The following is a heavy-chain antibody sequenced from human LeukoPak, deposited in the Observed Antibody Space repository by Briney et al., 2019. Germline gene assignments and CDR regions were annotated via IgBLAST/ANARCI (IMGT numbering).Heavy chain of an antibody. D-gene: IGHD1-26*01. CDR1: GFTFSSYS. CDR2: ISSSSSYI. J-gene: IGHJ3*02. Sequence: GGSLRLSXAASGFTFSSYSMNWVRQAPGKGLEWVSSISSSSSYIYYADSVKGRFTISRDNAKNSLYLQMNSLRAEDTAVYYCAREVVGATSDAFDIWGQGTMVTVSS. V-gene: IGHV3-21*01. CDR3: AREVVGATSDAFDI.